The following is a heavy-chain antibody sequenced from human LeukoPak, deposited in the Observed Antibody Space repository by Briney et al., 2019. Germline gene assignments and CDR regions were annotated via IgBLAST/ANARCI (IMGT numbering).Heavy chain of an antibody. Sequence: ASVKVSCKASGYTFTSYGISWVRQAPGQGLGWMGWISAYNGNTNYAQKLQGRVTMTTDTSTSTAYMELRSLRSDVTAVYYCARGGIILPRPSDAFDIWGQGTMVTVSS. D-gene: IGHD2/OR15-2a*01. CDR2: ISAYNGNT. CDR1: GYTFTSYG. J-gene: IGHJ3*02. V-gene: IGHV1-18*01. CDR3: ARGGIILPRPSDAFDI.